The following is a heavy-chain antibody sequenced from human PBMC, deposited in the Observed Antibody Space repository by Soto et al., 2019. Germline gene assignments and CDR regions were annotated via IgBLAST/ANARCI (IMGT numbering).Heavy chain of an antibody. CDR3: ARTSHGDYDDY. V-gene: IGHV4-59*01. CDR2: IYYSGST. Sequence: SETLSLTCTVSGGSISSYYWSWIRQPPGKGLEWIGYIYYSGSTNYNPSLKSRVTISVDTSKNQFSLKLSSVTAADTAVYYCARTSHGDYDDYWGQGTLVTVSS. CDR1: GGSISSYY. D-gene: IGHD4-17*01. J-gene: IGHJ4*02.